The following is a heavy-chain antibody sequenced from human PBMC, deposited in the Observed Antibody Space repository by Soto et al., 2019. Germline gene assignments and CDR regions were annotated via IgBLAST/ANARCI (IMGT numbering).Heavy chain of an antibody. CDR1: GYTITSYG. V-gene: IGHV1-18*01. D-gene: IGHD6-19*01. J-gene: IGHJ4*02. CDR2: ISAYNGNT. CDR3: ARADGGSRWYGTQYYFDY. Sequence: QVQLVQSGAEVKKPGASVKVSCKASGYTITSYGISWVRQAPGQGLEWMGWISAYNGNTNYAQKLQGRVTMTTDTSTSTAYMELSSLRSDDTAVYYCARADGGSRWYGTQYYFDYWGQGTLVTDSS.